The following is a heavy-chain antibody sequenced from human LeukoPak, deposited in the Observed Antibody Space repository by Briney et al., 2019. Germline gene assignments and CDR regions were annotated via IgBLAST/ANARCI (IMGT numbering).Heavy chain of an antibody. CDR3: ARGRRNIVVVPAASSGYSP. CDR2: INHSGST. V-gene: IGHV4-34*01. D-gene: IGHD2-2*01. Sequence: PSETLSLTCAVYGGSFSGYYWSWIRQPPGKGLEWIGEINHSGSTNYNPSLKSRVTISVDTSKNQFSLKLSSVTAADTAVYYCARGRRNIVVVPAASSGYSPWGQGTLVTVSS. CDR1: GGSFSGYY. J-gene: IGHJ5*02.